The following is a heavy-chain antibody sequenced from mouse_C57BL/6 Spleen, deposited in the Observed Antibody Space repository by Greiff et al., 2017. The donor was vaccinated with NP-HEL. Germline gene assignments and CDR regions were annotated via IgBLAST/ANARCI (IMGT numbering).Heavy chain of an antibody. V-gene: IGHV1-74*01. CDR1: GYTFTSYW. CDR3: AILYGSSYWYFDV. Sequence: QVHVKQPGAELVKPGASVKVSCKASGYTFTSYWMHWVKQRPGQGLEWIGRIHPSDSDTNYNQKFKGKATLTVDKSSSTAYMQLSSLTSEDSAVYYCAILYGSSYWYFDVWGTGTTVTVSS. D-gene: IGHD1-1*01. CDR2: IHPSDSDT. J-gene: IGHJ1*03.